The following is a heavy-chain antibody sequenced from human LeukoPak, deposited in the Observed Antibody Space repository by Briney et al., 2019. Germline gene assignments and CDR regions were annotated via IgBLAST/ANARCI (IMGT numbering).Heavy chain of an antibody. Sequence: GGSLRLSCAASGFTVSSNYMSWVRQAPGKGLEWVSVIYSGGSTYYADSVKGRFTISRDNSKNTLYLQMNSLRAEDTAVHYCARVVRGDYFDYWGQGTLVTVSS. V-gene: IGHV3-53*01. CDR2: IYSGGST. CDR3: ARVVRGDYFDY. D-gene: IGHD3-10*01. J-gene: IGHJ4*02. CDR1: GFTVSSNY.